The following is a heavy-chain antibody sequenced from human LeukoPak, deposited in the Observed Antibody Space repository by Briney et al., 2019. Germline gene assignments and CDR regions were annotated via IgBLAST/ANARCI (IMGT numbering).Heavy chain of an antibody. Sequence: ASVKVSCTASGYTFTSYGISWVRQAPGQGLEWMGWISAYNGNTNYAQKLQGRVTMTTDTSTSTAYMELRSLRSDDTAVYYCARDLEQQLVFAYWGQGTLVTVSS. CDR3: ARDLEQQLVFAY. J-gene: IGHJ4*02. CDR1: GYTFTSYG. V-gene: IGHV1-18*01. CDR2: ISAYNGNT. D-gene: IGHD6-13*01.